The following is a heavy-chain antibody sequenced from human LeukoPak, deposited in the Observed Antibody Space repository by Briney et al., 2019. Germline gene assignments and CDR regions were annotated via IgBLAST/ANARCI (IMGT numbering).Heavy chain of an antibody. J-gene: IGHJ4*02. CDR2: IRYDGSNK. Sequence: GGSLRLSCAASGFTFSSYGMHWVRQAPGKGLEWVAFIRYDGSNKYYADSVKGRFTISRDNSKNTLYLQMNSLRADDTAVYYCARGSYSGYDWVDYWGQGTLVTVSS. CDR3: ARGSYSGYDWVDY. CDR1: GFTFSSYG. V-gene: IGHV3-30*02. D-gene: IGHD5-12*01.